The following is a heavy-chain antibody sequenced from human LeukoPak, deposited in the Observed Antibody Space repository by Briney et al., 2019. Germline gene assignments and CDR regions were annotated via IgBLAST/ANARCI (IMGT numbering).Heavy chain of an antibody. CDR2: ISSSSYI. Sequence: PGGSLRLSCAASGFTFSSYSMNWVRQAPGKGLEWVSSISSSSYIYYADSVKGRFTISRDNAKNSLYLQMNSLRAEDTAVYYCARDGNLRYDSSGYYWVYWGQGTLVTVSS. D-gene: IGHD3-22*01. CDR3: ARDGNLRYDSSGYYWVY. CDR1: GFTFSSYS. V-gene: IGHV3-21*01. J-gene: IGHJ4*02.